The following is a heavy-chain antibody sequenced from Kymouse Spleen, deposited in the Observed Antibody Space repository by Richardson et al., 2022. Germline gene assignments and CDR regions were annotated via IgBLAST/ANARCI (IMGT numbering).Heavy chain of an antibody. D-gene: IGHD3-10*01. V-gene: IGHV3-23*04. Sequence: EVQLVESGGGLVQPGGSLRLSCAASGFTFSSYAMSWVRQAPGKGLEWVSAISGSGGSTYYADSVKGRFTISRDNSKNTLYLQMNSLRAEDTAVYYCAKNTMVRGVIAEYFQHWGQGTLVTVSS. CDR3: AKNTMVRGVIAEYFQH. J-gene: IGHJ1*01. CDR2: ISGSGGST. CDR1: GFTFSSYA.